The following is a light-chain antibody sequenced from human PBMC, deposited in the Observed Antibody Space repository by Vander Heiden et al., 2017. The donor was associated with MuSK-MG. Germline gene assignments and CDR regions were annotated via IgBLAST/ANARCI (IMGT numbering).Light chain of an antibody. Sequence: SSELTHPPSVSVSPGQTASITCSGDKLGDKYACWYQQKPGQSPVLVIYQDSKRPSGIPERFSGSNSGNTATLTISGTQAMDEADYYCQAWDSSTLYVFGTGTKVTVL. CDR3: QAWDSSTLYV. CDR1: KLGDKY. V-gene: IGLV3-1*01. CDR2: QDS. J-gene: IGLJ1*01.